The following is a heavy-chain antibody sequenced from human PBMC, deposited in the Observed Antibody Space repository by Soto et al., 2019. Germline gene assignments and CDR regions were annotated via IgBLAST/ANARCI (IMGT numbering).Heavy chain of an antibody. D-gene: IGHD4-17*01. V-gene: IGHV1-18*01. J-gene: IGHJ6*03. CDR3: ATVTTDYYYYYMDV. Sequence: ASVKVSCKASGYTFTSYGISWVRQAPGQGLEWMGWISAYNGNTNYAQKLQGRVTMTTDTYTSTAYVELRSLRSDDTAVYYCATVTTDYYYYYMDVWGKGTTVTVSS. CDR2: ISAYNGNT. CDR1: GYTFTSYG.